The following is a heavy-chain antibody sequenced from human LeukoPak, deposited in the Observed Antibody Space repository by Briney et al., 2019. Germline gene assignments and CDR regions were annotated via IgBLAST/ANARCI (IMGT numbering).Heavy chain of an antibody. V-gene: IGHV3-21*01. J-gene: IGHJ4*02. CDR3: AREVAAAEIDY. CDR2: ISSSSSYI. D-gene: IGHD6-13*01. CDR1: GFTFSSHG. Sequence: GGSLRLSCAASGFTFSSHGMNWVRQAPGKGLEWVSSISSSSSYIYYADSVKGRFTISRDNAKNSLYLQMNSLRAEDTAVYYCAREVAAAEIDYWGQGTLVTVSS.